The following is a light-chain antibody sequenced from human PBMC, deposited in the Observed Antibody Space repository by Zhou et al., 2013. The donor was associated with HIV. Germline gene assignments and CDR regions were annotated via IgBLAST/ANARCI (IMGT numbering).Light chain of an antibody. J-gene: IGKJ5*01. CDR1: QDIANY. Sequence: DIEMTQSPSSLSASVGDRVTITCQASQDIANYLNWYQQKVGKAPKLLIYDVSSLETGVPSRFSGRGSGTEFTFTINSLQPEDVATYYCQQHDILPRPPITFGQGTRLEIK. CDR3: QQHDILPRPPIT. CDR2: DVS. V-gene: IGKV1-33*01.